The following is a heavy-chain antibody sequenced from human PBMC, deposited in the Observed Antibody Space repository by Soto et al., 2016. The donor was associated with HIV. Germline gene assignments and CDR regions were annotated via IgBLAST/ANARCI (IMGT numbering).Heavy chain of an antibody. CDR1: GFTFSSYS. CDR2: ISSSSSYI. V-gene: IGHV3-21*01. Sequence: EVQLVESGGGLVKPGGSLRLSCAASGFTFSSYSMNWVRQAPGKGLEWVSSISSSSSYIYYADSVKGRFTISRDNAKNSLYLQMNSLRAEDTAVYYCASAGSSWSRKATWGQGTLVTVSS. CDR3: ASAGSSWSRKAT. D-gene: IGHD6-13*01. J-gene: IGHJ4*02.